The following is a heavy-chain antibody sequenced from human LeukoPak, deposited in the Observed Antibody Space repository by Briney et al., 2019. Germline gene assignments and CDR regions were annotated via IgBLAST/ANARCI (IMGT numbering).Heavy chain of an antibody. V-gene: IGHV1-18*01. CDR1: GYTFTSYG. J-gene: IGHJ4*02. Sequence: ASLKVSCKASGYTFTSYGISWVRQAPGQGLEWMGWISAYNGNTNYAQKLQGRVTMTTDPSTSTAYMELRSLRSGDTAVYYCARDYYDSTTDYWGQGTLVTVSS. CDR3: ARDYYDSTTDY. D-gene: IGHD3-22*01. CDR2: ISAYNGNT.